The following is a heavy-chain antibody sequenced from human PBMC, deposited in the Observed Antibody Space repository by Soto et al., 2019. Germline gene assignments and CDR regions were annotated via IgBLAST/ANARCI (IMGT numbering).Heavy chain of an antibody. D-gene: IGHD3-10*01. J-gene: IGHJ6*02. Sequence: EVQLLESGGGLVQPGGSLRLSCAASGFTFSSYAMRWVRQAPGKGLEWVSAMSGSGGSTYYADSVKGRFTISRDNSENTLQLQMNSLSAEDTSVYSCANPPVKTDGMDVWGQGTTVTVSS. V-gene: IGHV3-23*01. CDR2: MSGSGGST. CDR1: GFTFSSYA. CDR3: ANPPVKTDGMDV.